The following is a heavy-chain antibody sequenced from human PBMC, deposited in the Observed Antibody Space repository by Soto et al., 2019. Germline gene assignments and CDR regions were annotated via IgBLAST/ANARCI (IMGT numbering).Heavy chain of an antibody. CDR1: GFPFNNYA. V-gene: IGHV3-23*01. J-gene: IGHJ6*02. Sequence: GGSLRLSCAGSGFPFNNYAINWVRQGPGEGLEWVAASTGPGGSTYNEDSEKGRFTVSRDNSKKTVYLQLDGLRAEDTAVYYCGXGHSDYQGDYNYYGMDSWGQETTVTVSS. CDR2: STGPGGST. D-gene: IGHD4-4*01. CDR3: GXGHSDYQGDYNYYGMDS.